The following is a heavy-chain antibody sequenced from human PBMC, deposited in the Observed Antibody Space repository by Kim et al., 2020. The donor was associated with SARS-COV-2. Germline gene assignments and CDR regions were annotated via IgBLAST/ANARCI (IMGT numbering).Heavy chain of an antibody. V-gene: IGHV4-59*13. J-gene: IGHJ4*02. CDR1: GGSISSYY. CDR2: IYYSGYT. CDR3: ARAFGELRAFDY. Sequence: SETLSLTCTVSGGSISSYYWSWIRQPPGKGLEWIGYIYYSGYTNYNPSLKSRVTISVDTSKNQFSLKLSSVTAADTAVFYCARAFGELRAFDYWGQGTLVTVSS. D-gene: IGHD1-26*01.